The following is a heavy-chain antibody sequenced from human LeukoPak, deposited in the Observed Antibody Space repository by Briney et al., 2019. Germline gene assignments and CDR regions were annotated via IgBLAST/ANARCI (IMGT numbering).Heavy chain of an antibody. CDR2: ISGSGGST. D-gene: IGHD1-26*01. J-gene: IGHJ6*03. V-gene: IGHV3-23*01. CDR3: AETVGSYYYYYYMDV. CDR1: EFTFSNYA. Sequence: PGGSLRLSCAASEFTFSNYAMSWVRQAPGKGLEWVSAISGSGGSTYYADSVKGRFTISRDNSKNTLYLQMNSLRAEDTAVYYCAETVGSYYYYYYMDVWGKGTTVTVSS.